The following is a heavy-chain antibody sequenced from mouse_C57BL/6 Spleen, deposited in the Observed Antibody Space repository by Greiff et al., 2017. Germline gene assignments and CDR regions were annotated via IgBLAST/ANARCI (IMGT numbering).Heavy chain of an antibody. J-gene: IGHJ2*01. V-gene: IGHV1-42*01. CDR3: ARFPPLYYYGSGTFDY. Sequence: EVQLQQSGPELVKPGASVKISCKASGYSFTGYYMNWVKQSPEKSLEWIGEINPSTGGTTYNQKFKAKATLTVDKSSSTAYMQLKSLTSENSAVYYCARFPPLYYYGSGTFDYWGQGTTLTVSS. D-gene: IGHD1-1*01. CDR2: INPSTGGT. CDR1: GYSFTGYY.